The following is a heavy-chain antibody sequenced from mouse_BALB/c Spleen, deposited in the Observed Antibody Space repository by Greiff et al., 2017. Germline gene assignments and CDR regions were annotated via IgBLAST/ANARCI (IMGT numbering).Heavy chain of an antibody. J-gene: IGHJ3*02. CDR1: GYAFSSSW. CDR3: AREAYDGEE. V-gene: IGHV1-82*01. D-gene: IGHD2-3*01. CDR2: IYPGDGDT. Sequence: QVQLHQSGPELVKPGASVKISCKASGYAFSSSWMNWVKQRPGQGLEWIGRIYPGDGDTNYNGKFKGKATLTADKSSSTAYMQVSSLTSVESAVYVCAREAYDGEEWGEGTLVTVAA.